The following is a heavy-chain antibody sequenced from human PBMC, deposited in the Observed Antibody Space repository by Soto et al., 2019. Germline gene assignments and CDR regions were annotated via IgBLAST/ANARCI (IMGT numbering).Heavy chain of an antibody. J-gene: IGHJ5*02. CDR2: ISSSSDFI. V-gene: IGHV3-21*01. CDR1: GFSFSSYS. D-gene: IGHD2-21*02. CDR3: ARDRGGQVTYPVNWFDP. Sequence: EVQLVESGGGLVKPGGSLRLSCAASGFSFSSYSMNWVRQAPGEGLEWVSSISSSSDFIYYADSVMGRFTISRDNAKNSLYLQMNSLRAEDTAVYYCARDRGGQVTYPVNWFDPWGQGTLVTVSS.